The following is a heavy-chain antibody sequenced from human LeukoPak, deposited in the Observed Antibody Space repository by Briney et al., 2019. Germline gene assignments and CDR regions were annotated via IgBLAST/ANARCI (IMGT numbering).Heavy chain of an antibody. D-gene: IGHD6-19*01. J-gene: IGHJ4*02. CDR2: ISYDGSNK. CDR1: GFTFSSYG. V-gene: IGHV3-30*18. Sequence: GGSLRLSCAASGFTFSSYGMHWVRQAPGKGLEWVAVISYDGSNKYYADSVKGRFTISRDNSKNTLYLQMNSLRAEDTAVYYCAKDRSGHYFDYWGQGTLVTVSP. CDR3: AKDRSGHYFDY.